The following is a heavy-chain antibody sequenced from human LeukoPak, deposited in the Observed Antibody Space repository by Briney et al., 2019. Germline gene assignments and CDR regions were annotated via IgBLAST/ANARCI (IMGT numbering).Heavy chain of an antibody. Sequence: GASVKVSCKASGYTFTSYYMHWVRQAPGQGLEWMGWINPNSGGTNYAQKFQGRVTMTRDTSISTAYMELSRLRSDDTAVYYCARTPKGIAVAGLDYWGQGTLVTVSS. J-gene: IGHJ4*02. D-gene: IGHD6-19*01. CDR1: GYTFTSYY. CDR2: INPNSGGT. V-gene: IGHV1-2*02. CDR3: ARTPKGIAVAGLDY.